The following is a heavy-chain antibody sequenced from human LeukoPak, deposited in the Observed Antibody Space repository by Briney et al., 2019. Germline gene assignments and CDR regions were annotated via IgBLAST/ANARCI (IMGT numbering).Heavy chain of an antibody. CDR2: ISSNGGST. J-gene: IGHJ6*02. D-gene: IGHD4-17*01. CDR3: ARGTVTTYYYYGMDV. CDR1: GFTFSSYA. V-gene: IGHV3-64*01. Sequence: PGGSLRLSCAASGFTFSSYAMHWVRQAPGKGLEYVSTISSNGGSTYYANSVKGRFTISRDNSKNTLYLQMGSLRAEDMAVYYCARGTVTTYYYYGMDVWGQGTTVTVSS.